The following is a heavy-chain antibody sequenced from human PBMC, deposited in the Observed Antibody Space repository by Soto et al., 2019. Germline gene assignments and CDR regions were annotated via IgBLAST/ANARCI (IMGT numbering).Heavy chain of an antibody. CDR2: IIPIFGTA. D-gene: IGHD1-1*01. J-gene: IGHJ1*01. V-gene: IGHV1-69*06. CDR3: AREERPWGDYFQH. Sequence: ASVKVSCKASGGTFSSYAISWVRQAPGQGLEWMGGIIPIFGTANCAQKFQGRVTITADKSPSTAYMELSSQRSEDTAVYYCAREERPWGDYFQHWGQGTLVTVSS. CDR1: GGTFSSYA.